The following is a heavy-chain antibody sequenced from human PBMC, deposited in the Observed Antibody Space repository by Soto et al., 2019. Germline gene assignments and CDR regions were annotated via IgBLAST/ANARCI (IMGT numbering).Heavy chain of an antibody. V-gene: IGHV3-30-3*01. J-gene: IGHJ6*02. CDR3: AQGIPGYYYGMDV. CDR2: ISDDGAKK. Sequence: TEESLRLSCAASGFIFSSYAMHWVRQAPGKGLEWVALISDDGAKKDHADSVKGRFSVFRDNSKNTLYLQMNSLRPEDTAVYYCAQGIPGYYYGMDVWGQGTTVTVSS. D-gene: IGHD2-2*02. CDR1: GFIFSSYA.